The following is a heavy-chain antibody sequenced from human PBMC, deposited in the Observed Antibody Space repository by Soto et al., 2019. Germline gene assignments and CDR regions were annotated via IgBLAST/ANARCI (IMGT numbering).Heavy chain of an antibody. J-gene: IGHJ5*02. V-gene: IGHV4-4*07. CDR3: VRDGTKTLRDWFDP. D-gene: IGHD1-1*01. CDR2: IYATGTT. Sequence: ETLSLTCTVSGASISGFYWSWIRKSAGKGLEWIGRIYATGTTDYNPSLKSRVMMSVDTSKKQFSLKLRSVTAADTAAYYCVRDGTKTLRDWFDPWGQGISVTVSS. CDR1: GASISGFY.